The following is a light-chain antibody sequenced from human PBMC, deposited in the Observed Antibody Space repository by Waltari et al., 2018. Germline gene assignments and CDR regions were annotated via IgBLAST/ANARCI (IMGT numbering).Light chain of an antibody. CDR3: SSGTIDSTLV. V-gene: IGLV2-18*02. CDR2: EVT. J-gene: IGLJ2*01. Sequence: QSALTQPPSMSGSPGQSLTISCTGTSGDIGAHNSVSWYQQSPGTAPKRIIYEVTNLPSGVPDRFSASKSGNTASLTISGLQAEDEADYYCSSGTIDSTLVFGTGTKLTVL. CDR1: SGDIGAHNS.